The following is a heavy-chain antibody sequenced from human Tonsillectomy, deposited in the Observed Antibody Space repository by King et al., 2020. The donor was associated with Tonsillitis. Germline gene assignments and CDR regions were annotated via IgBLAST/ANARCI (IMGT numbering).Heavy chain of an antibody. CDR3: VNGVGAMKVGGGGAFDI. CDR2: ISWDSGSI. Sequence: DVQLVESGGGLVQPGRSLRLSCAASTFTLDDYAMHWVRQGPGKGLEWVSGISWDSGSIDYADSVKGRFTISRDNVKNSLYLQMNSLRPEDTALYYCVNGVGAMKVGGGGAFDIWGQGTMVTVSS. CDR1: TFTLDDYA. V-gene: IGHV3-9*01. D-gene: IGHD1-26*01. J-gene: IGHJ3*02.